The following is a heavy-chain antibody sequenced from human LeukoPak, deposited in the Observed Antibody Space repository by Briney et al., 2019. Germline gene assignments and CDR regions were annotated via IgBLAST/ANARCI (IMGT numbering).Heavy chain of an antibody. D-gene: IGHD6-13*01. J-gene: IGHJ4*02. V-gene: IGHV3-23*01. CDR3: AKDASLYSSSWYRFDY. CDR2: ISGSGGST. CDR1: GFTFSSHA. Sequence: PGGSLRLSCAASGFTFSSHAMSWVRQAPGKGLEWVSAISGSGGSTYYADSVKGRFTISRDNSKNTLYLQMNSLRAEDTAVYYCAKDASLYSSSWYRFDYWGQGTLVTVSS.